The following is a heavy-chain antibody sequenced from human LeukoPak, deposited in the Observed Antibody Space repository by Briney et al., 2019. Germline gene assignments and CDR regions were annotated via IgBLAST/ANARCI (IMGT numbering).Heavy chain of an antibody. Sequence: PSETLSLTCTVSGGSISSYYWSWIRQPPGKGLAWIGYIYYSGSTNYNPSLKSRVTISVDTSKNQFSLKLSSVTAADTAVYYCARSSGWYLDYYYMDVWGKGTTVTVS. D-gene: IGHD6-19*01. V-gene: IGHV4-59*01. CDR2: IYYSGST. CDR3: ARSSGWYLDYYYMDV. J-gene: IGHJ6*03. CDR1: GGSISSYY.